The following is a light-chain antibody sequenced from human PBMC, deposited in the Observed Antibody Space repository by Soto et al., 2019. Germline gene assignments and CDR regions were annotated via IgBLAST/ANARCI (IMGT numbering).Light chain of an antibody. V-gene: IGKV1-17*03. J-gene: IGKJ1*01. Sequence: DIQMTHSPSDMSASVGDRVTITCRASQDISNFLVWFQQRPGKVPKRLMYSANRLESGVPSRFSGSGSGAEFTLTISSLQPDDFATYYCQQYNSYSPWTFGQGTKVDIK. CDR3: QQYNSYSPWT. CDR2: SAN. CDR1: QDISNF.